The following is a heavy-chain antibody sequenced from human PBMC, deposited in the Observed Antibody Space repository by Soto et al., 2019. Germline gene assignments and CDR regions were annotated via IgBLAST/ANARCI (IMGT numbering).Heavy chain of an antibody. Sequence: PSETLSLNCTISGDSFSNHYWTWIRQSPGKGLEWIGYIFHSGITDYNPSVKSRVTISIDKSRNLFSLNLTSVTAADTAVYYCARDRYFHDSRGYYRTLDSWGQGTLVTVSS. CDR2: IFHSGIT. CDR3: ARDRYFHDSRGYYRTLDS. D-gene: IGHD3-22*01. J-gene: IGHJ5*01. V-gene: IGHV4-59*11. CDR1: GDSFSNHY.